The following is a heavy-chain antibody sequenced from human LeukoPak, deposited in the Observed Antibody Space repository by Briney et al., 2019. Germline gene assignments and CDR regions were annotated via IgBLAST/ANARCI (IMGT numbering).Heavy chain of an antibody. CDR1: GYTLTELS. V-gene: IGHV1-24*01. D-gene: IGHD6-6*01. CDR3: AIVEYSSSSDGYNWFDP. CDR2: FDPEDGET. J-gene: IGHJ5*02. Sequence: GASVKVSCKVSGYTLTELSMHWVRQAPGKGLEWMGGFDPEDGETIYAQKFQGRVTMTEDTSTDTAYMELSSLRAEDTAVYYCAIVEYSSSSDGYNWFDPWGQATLVTVSS.